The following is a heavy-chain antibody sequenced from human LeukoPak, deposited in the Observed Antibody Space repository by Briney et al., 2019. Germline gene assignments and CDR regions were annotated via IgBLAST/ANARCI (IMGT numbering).Heavy chain of an antibody. Sequence: SETLSLTCAVSGYSISSGYYWGWIRQPPGKGLEWIGSIYHSGSTYYNPSLRSRVTISVDTSKNQFSLKLSSVTAADTAVYYCAREVDTAWGQGTLVTVSS. D-gene: IGHD2-2*02. CDR3: AREVDTA. CDR1: GYSISSGYY. V-gene: IGHV4-38-2*02. J-gene: IGHJ5*02. CDR2: IYHSGST.